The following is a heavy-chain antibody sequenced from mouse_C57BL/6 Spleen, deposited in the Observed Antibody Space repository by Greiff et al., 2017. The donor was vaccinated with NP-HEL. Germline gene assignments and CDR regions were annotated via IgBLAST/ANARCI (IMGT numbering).Heavy chain of an antibody. V-gene: IGHV1-22*01. Sequence: EVQLQQSGPELVKPGASVKMSCKASGYTFTDYNMHWVKQSHGKSLEWIGYINPNNGGTSYNQKFKGKATLTVNKSSSTADMELLSLTSEDSAVYYCATGRGYFDVWGTGTTVTVFS. CDR2: INPNNGGT. J-gene: IGHJ1*03. CDR3: ATGRGYFDV. CDR1: GYTFTDYN.